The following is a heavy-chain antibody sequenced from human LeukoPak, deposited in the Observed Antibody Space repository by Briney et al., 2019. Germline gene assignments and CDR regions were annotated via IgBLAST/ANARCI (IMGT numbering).Heavy chain of an antibody. CDR2: ISASGGST. D-gene: IGHD3-9*01. Sequence: GGSLRLSCAASGFTFSSYAVSWVRQAPGKGLEWVSGISASGGSTYYADSVKGRFTISRDNSKNTLYLQMNSLRAEDTAVYYCAKGGLSIYIDVWGKGTTVTVSS. V-gene: IGHV3-23*01. CDR3: AKGGLSIYIDV. J-gene: IGHJ6*03. CDR1: GFTFSSYA.